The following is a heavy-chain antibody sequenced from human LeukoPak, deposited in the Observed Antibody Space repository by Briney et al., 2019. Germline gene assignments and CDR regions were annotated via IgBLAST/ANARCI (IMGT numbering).Heavy chain of an antibody. CDR3: AREMKYSSSWYNVAY. Sequence: GGSLRLSCAASGFTFSSYGMHWVRQAPGKGLEWVAFIRYDGSNKYYADSVKGRFTISRDNSKNTLYLQMNSLRSEDTAVYYCAREMKYSSSWYNVAYWGQGTLVTVSS. V-gene: IGHV3-30*02. CDR1: GFTFSSYG. CDR2: IRYDGSNK. D-gene: IGHD6-13*01. J-gene: IGHJ4*02.